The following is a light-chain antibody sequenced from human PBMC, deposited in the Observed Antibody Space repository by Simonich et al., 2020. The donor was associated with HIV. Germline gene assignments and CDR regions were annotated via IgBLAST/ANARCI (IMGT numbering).Light chain of an antibody. CDR1: QSVSTN. CDR2: GAS. V-gene: IGKV3-15*01. CDR3: QQYNNWPPT. Sequence: EIVMTQSPATLSLSPGERATLSCRARQSVSTNLAWYQQKPGQAPRLLIYGASTRATGIPARFSGSGSGTEFTLTISSMQSEDFAVYCCQQYNNWPPTFGQGTKVEIK. J-gene: IGKJ1*01.